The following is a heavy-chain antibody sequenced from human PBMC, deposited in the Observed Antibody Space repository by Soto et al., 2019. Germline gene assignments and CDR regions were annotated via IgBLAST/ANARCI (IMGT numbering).Heavy chain of an antibody. CDR2: MNPNIGNT. Sequence: QVQLVQSGAEVKKPGASVKVSCKASGYTFRNYDINWVRQAPGQGLEWMGYMNPNIGNTGSAQKLQGRVSLPWSTSISTAYLELSSLSSEVTAVYYCSRGDYWRQGTLVTVSS. CDR3: SRGDY. V-gene: IGHV1-8*01. CDR1: GYTFRNYD. J-gene: IGHJ4*02.